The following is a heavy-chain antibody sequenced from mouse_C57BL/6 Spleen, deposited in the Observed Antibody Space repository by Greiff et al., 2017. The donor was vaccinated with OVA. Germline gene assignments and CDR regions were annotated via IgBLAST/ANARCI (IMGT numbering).Heavy chain of an antibody. CDR3: ANTVVEGDAMDY. J-gene: IGHJ4*01. CDR1: GFSLTSYG. Sequence: VKLVESGPGLVQPSQSLSITCTVSGFSLTSYGVHWVRQPPGKGLEWLGVIWSGGSTDYNAAFISRLSISKDNSKSQVFFKMNSLQADDTAIYYCANTVVEGDAMDYWGQGTSVTVSS. CDR2: IWSGGST. D-gene: IGHD1-1*01. V-gene: IGHV2-4*01.